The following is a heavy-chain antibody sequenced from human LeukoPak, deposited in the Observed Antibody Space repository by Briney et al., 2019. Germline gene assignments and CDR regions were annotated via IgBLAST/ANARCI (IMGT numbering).Heavy chain of an antibody. CDR3: ARGYYNSNGYPQDY. CDR2: INPYNGDT. D-gene: IGHD3-22*01. CDR1: GYILTGYY. Sequence: ASVKVSCKASGYILTGYYIHWVRQAPGQGLEWMGWINPYNGDTDYAQKFQGRVTMTRDTSVSAAYTELSRLKSDDTAVYYCARGYYNSNGYPQDYWGQGTLVTVSS. V-gene: IGHV1-2*02. J-gene: IGHJ4*02.